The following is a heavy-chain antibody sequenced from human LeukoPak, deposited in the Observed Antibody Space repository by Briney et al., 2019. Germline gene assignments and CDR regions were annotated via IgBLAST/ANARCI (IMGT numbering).Heavy chain of an antibody. CDR2: ISDSGDFT. D-gene: IGHD6-19*01. V-gene: IGHV3-23*01. Sequence: GGSLRLSCAASGFTFSSNAMSCVRQAPGKGLDWVSSISDSGDFTYYGDSVKGRFTICRDNSKNTLFVQMSSLRDDDTAVYYCAKGSRQFSRDKAGPIDYWGQGTLVTVSS. CDR3: AKGSRQFSRDKAGPIDY. J-gene: IGHJ4*02. CDR1: GFTFSSNA.